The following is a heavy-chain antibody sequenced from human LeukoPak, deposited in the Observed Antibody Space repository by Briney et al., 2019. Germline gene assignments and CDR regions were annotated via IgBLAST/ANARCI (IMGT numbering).Heavy chain of an antibody. J-gene: IGHJ6*03. CDR3: ARDLEPEYYYDFWSGYARDPMDV. V-gene: IGHV3-48*03. Sequence: GGSLRLSCAASGFTFSSYEMNWVRQAPGKGLEWVSYISSSGSTIYYADSVKGRFTISRDNAKNSLYLQMNSLRAEDTAVYYCARDLEPEYYYDFWSGYARDPMDVWGKGTTVTVSS. D-gene: IGHD3-3*01. CDR2: ISSSGSTI. CDR1: GFTFSSYE.